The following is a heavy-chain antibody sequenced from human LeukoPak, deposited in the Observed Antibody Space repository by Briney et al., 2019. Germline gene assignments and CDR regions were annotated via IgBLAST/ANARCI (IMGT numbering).Heavy chain of an antibody. Sequence: NSSETLSLTCTVSGGSISSYYWSWIRQPPGKGLEWIGYMHYSGTTNYNPSLKSRVTISVGTSKNQFSLKLSSVTAADTAVYYCARRWITMVRGVASDYWGQGTLVTVSS. CDR2: MHYSGTT. CDR3: ARRWITMVRGVASDY. CDR1: GGSISSYY. D-gene: IGHD3-10*01. J-gene: IGHJ4*02. V-gene: IGHV4-59*08.